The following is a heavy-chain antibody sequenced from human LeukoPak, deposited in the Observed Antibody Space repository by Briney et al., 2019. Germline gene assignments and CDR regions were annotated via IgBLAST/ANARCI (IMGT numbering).Heavy chain of an antibody. CDR1: GFTFSSYS. CDR2: ISSSSSYI. CDR3: ARDSPPDCSSTSCYVNWFDP. D-gene: IGHD2-2*01. V-gene: IGHV3-21*01. J-gene: IGHJ5*02. Sequence: GGSLRLSCAASGFTFSSYSMNWVRQAPAKGLEWVSSISSSSSYIYYADSVKGRFTISRDNAKNSLYLQMNSLRAEDTAVYYCARDSPPDCSSTSCYVNWFDPWGQGTLVTVSS.